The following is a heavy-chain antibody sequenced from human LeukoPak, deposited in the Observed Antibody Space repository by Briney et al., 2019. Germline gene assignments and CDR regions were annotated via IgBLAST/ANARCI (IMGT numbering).Heavy chain of an antibody. CDR3: ARDPYSGNYGNYYYYYMDV. D-gene: IGHD1-26*01. CDR2: ITSSGAYI. J-gene: IGHJ6*03. Sequence: GGSLRLSCAASGFTFSSYTMNWVRQAPGKALEWVSSITSSGAYIFYADSVKGRFTISRDNAKDSLYLQMNSLGPEDTAVYYCARDPYSGNYGNYYYYYMDVWGKGTTVTISS. V-gene: IGHV3-21*01. CDR1: GFTFSSYT.